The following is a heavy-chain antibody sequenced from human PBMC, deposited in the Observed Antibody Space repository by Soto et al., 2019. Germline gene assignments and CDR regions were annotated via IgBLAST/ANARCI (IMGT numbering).Heavy chain of an antibody. Sequence: SETLSLTCAVYGGSFSGYYWSWIRQPPGKGLEWIGEINHSGSTNYNPSLKSRVTISVDTSKNQFSLKLSSVTAADTAVYYCARGSLRWIPGGNYFDYWGQGTLVTV. CDR1: GGSFSGYY. V-gene: IGHV4-34*01. CDR3: ARGSLRWIPGGNYFDY. D-gene: IGHD4-17*01. CDR2: INHSGST. J-gene: IGHJ4*02.